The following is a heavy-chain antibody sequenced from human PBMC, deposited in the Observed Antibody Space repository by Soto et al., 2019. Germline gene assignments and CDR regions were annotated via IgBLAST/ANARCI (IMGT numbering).Heavy chain of an antibody. CDR3: ARYSGKYQGPVDY. Sequence: QVQLVESGGGVGQPGRSLRLSCAASGFTFSHYGIHWVRRAPGKGLEWLAVISYDGSNKHYADSVKGRFTVSRDNSENTLYLQMNSLRAEATAVYFCARYSGKYQGPVDYWGQGTLVTVSS. CDR2: ISYDGSNK. CDR1: GFTFSHYG. J-gene: IGHJ4*02. V-gene: IGHV3-30*03. D-gene: IGHD1-26*01.